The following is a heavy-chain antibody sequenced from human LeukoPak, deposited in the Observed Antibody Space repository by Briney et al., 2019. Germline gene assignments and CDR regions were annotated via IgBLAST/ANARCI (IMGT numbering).Heavy chain of an antibody. CDR3: ARALVGSSWYVDY. CDR1: GGSISSSSYY. CDR2: IYYSGST. V-gene: IGHV4-39*07. Sequence: SETLSLTCTVSGGSISSSSYYWGWIRQPPGKGLEWIGSIYYSGSTYYNPSLKSRVTMSVDTSKNQFSLKLSSVTAADTAVYYCARALVGSSWYVDYWGQGTLVTVSS. D-gene: IGHD6-13*01. J-gene: IGHJ4*02.